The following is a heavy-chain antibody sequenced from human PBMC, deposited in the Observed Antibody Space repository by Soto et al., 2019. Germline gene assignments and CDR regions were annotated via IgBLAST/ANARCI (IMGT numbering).Heavy chain of an antibody. CDR2: SSGRGAFT. CDR1: GFTFSGYA. J-gene: IGHJ4*02. Sequence: EVQLLESGGGSVQPGESLRLSCAASGFTFSGYAMTWVRQAPGKGLEWVSSSSGRGAFTYYADSVKDRFTISRDNSKNTLYLQLSSLRAEDTAVYYCPKSGGYSSGWYYFDYWGQGTLVTVSS. CDR3: PKSGGYSSGWYYFDY. D-gene: IGHD6-19*01. V-gene: IGHV3-23*01.